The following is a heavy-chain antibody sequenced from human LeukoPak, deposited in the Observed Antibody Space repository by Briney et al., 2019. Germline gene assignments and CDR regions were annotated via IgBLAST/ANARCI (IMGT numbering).Heavy chain of an antibody. CDR3: ARGPGQGFGELVI. CDR2: INPSGGST. CDR1: GGTFSSYA. J-gene: IGHJ3*02. Sequence: ASVKVSCKASGGTFSSYAISWVRQAPGQGLEWMGIINPSGGSTSYAQKFQGRVTMTRDTSTSTVYMELSSLRSEDTAVYYCARGPGQGFGELVIWGQGTMVTVSS. V-gene: IGHV1-46*01. D-gene: IGHD3-10*01.